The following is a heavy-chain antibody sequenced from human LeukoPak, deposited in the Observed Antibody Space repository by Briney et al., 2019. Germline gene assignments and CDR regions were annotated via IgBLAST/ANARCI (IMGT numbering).Heavy chain of an antibody. D-gene: IGHD2-21*01. CDR1: GFTFTLYT. V-gene: IGHV3-30*04. CDR2: VLYDGSNK. Sequence: GRSLRLSCAASGFTFTLYTMHWVRQAPGKGLEWVAVVLYDGSNKYYADSVKGRFTLSRDNSKNTVSLQMNTLRADDTAVYYCVRDNYGGILDFWGRGTLVSVYS. CDR3: VRDNYGGILDF. J-gene: IGHJ4*02.